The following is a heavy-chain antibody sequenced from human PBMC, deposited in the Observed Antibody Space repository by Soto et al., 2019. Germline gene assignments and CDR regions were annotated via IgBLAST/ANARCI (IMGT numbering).Heavy chain of an antibody. CDR3: ARDPGAYSSSSTPHYYYYGMDV. D-gene: IGHD6-6*01. J-gene: IGHJ6*02. V-gene: IGHV1-2*04. CDR2: INPNSGGT. Sequence: ASVKVSCKASGYTFTRYYMHWVRQAPAQGLEWMGWINPNSGGTNYAQKFQGWVPMTRETSISTAYMELSRLRSDDPAAYYCARDPGAYSSSSTPHYYYYGMDVWGQGTTVTVSS. CDR1: GYTFTRYY.